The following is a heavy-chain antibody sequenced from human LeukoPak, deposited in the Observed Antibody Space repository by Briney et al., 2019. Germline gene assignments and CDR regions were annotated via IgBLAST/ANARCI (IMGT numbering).Heavy chain of an antibody. J-gene: IGHJ4*02. CDR2: VSTSGATT. Sequence: GGSLRLSCAASGFTFRSHAMNWVRQAPGKGLEWVSTVSTSGATTYYADSVRGRFTISRDNFKNTVYLQMNSLRAEDTAVYYCAKDAGEGSGWYHFDYWGQGTLVTVSS. CDR3: AKDAGEGSGWYHFDY. V-gene: IGHV3-23*01. D-gene: IGHD6-13*01. CDR1: GFTFRSHA.